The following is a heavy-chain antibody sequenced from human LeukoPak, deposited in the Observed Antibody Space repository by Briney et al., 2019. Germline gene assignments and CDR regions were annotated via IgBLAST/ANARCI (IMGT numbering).Heavy chain of an antibody. V-gene: IGHV6-1*01. Sequence: SQTLSLTCAISGDSVSSNSAAWNWIRQSPSGGLEWLGRTYYRSKWYNDYAVSVESRITINPDTSKNQFSLQLNSVTPEDTAVYYCARRTTMVRGVIIGDNDAFDIWGQGTMVTVSS. D-gene: IGHD3-10*01. CDR2: TYYRSKWYN. CDR1: GDSVSSNSAA. J-gene: IGHJ3*02. CDR3: ARRTTMVRGVIIGDNDAFDI.